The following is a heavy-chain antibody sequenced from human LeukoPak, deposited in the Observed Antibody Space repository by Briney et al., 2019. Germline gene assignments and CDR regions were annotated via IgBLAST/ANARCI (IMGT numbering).Heavy chain of an antibody. Sequence: SETLSLTCAVYGGSFSGYYWSWIRQPPGKGPEWIGEINHSGSTNYNPSLKSRVTISVDTSKNQFSLKLSSVTAADTAVYYCARGSGGSTDYWGQGTLVTVSS. V-gene: IGHV4-34*01. CDR1: GGSFSGYY. D-gene: IGHD1-14*01. CDR2: INHSGST. CDR3: ARGSGGSTDY. J-gene: IGHJ4*02.